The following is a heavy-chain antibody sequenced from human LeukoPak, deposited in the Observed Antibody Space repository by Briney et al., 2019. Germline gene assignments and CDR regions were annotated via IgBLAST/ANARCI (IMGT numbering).Heavy chain of an antibody. J-gene: IGHJ4*02. CDR1: GGSISSYY. CDR3: ARGRGYYDILTGYYGDYFDY. CDR2: IYYSGST. D-gene: IGHD3-9*01. Sequence: SETLSLTCTVYGGSISSYYWSWIRQPPGKGLEWIGYIYYSGSTKYNPSLKSRVTISVDTSKNQFSLKLSSVTAADTAVYYCARGRGYYDILTGYYGDYFDYWGQGTLVTVSS. V-gene: IGHV4-59*01.